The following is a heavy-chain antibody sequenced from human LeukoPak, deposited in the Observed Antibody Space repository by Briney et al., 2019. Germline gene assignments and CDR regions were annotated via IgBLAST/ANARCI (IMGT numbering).Heavy chain of an antibody. Sequence: GSLRLSCAASGFTFSSYWMHWVRQDPGKGLVWVSRINSDGSSTNYADSVKGRFTISRDNAKNTLYLQMNSLRVEDTAVYYCTRSTSGYFIDPWGQGTLVTVSS. D-gene: IGHD3-22*01. V-gene: IGHV3-74*01. CDR3: TRSTSGYFIDP. CDR2: INSDGSST. J-gene: IGHJ5*02. CDR1: GFTFSSYW.